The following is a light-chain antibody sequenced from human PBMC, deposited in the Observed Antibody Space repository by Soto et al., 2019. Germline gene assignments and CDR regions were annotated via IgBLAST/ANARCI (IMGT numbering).Light chain of an antibody. CDR3: AAWDDSLNALV. CDR2: SNT. V-gene: IGLV1-44*01. J-gene: IGLJ1*01. CDR1: ISNIGSNT. Sequence: QSVLTQPPSSSGTPGQRVTVSCSGSISNIGSNTVSWYQQLPGTAPKLLIYSNTQRPSGVPYRFSGSKSDTSASLAISGLQSEDEADYYCAAWDDSLNALVFGTGTKVTVL.